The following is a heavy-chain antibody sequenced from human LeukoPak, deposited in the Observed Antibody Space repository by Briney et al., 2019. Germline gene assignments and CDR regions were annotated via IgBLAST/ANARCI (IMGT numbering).Heavy chain of an antibody. CDR3: ASHCSSTSCYDSRDY. CDR1: GFTFSSYW. CDR2: INSDGSST. J-gene: IGHJ4*02. Sequence: PGGSLRLSCAASGFTFSSYWMHWVRQAPGKGLVWVSRINSDGSSTSYADSVKGRFTIPRDNAKNTLYLQMNSLRAEDTAVYYCASHCSSTSCYDSRDYWGQGTLVTVSS. D-gene: IGHD2-2*01. V-gene: IGHV3-74*01.